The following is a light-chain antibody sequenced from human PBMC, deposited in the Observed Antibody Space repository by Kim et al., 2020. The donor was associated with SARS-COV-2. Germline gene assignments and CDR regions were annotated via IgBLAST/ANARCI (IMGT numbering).Light chain of an antibody. CDR2: AAS. Sequence: DIQMTQSPSSLSASVGDTVTITCRASQSIRSYLSWYQQRPGKAPKLLMYAASSLQRGVPSRFSGSESGTDFTLTISSLQPEDFATYYCQQSYSSSWTFGQGTKVDIK. J-gene: IGKJ1*01. V-gene: IGKV1-39*01. CDR3: QQSYSSSWT. CDR1: QSIRSY.